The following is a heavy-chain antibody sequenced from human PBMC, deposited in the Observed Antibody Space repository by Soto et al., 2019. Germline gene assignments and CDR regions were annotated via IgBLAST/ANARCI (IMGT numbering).Heavy chain of an antibody. Sequence: TPSLTCTVSGGSISRGGYYWSWIRQHPGKGLEWIGYIYYSGSTYYNPSLKSRVTISVDTSKNQFSLTLSSVTAAATALYYCAREGDDNGDPPGFNYWGQRPLVTVCS. V-gene: IGHV4-31*03. CDR1: GGSISRGGYY. CDR2: IYYSGST. J-gene: IGHJ4*02. CDR3: AREGDDNGDPPGFNY. D-gene: IGHD4-17*01.